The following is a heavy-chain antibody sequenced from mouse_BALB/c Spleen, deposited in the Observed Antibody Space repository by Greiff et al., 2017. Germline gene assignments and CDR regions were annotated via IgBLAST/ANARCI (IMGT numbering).Heavy chain of an antibody. Sequence: QVQLKQSGPGLVAPSQSLSITCTVSGFSLTGYGVNWVRQPPGKGLEWLGMIWGDGSTDYNSALKSRLSISKDNSKSQVFLKMNSLQTDDTARYYCARENYGNYGVFADWGQGTLVTVSA. CDR1: GFSLTGYG. J-gene: IGHJ3*01. D-gene: IGHD2-1*01. V-gene: IGHV2-6-7*01. CDR3: ARENYGNYGVFAD. CDR2: IWGDGST.